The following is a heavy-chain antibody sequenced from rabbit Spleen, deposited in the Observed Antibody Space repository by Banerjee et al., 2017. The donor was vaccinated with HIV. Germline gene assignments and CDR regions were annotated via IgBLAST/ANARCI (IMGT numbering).Heavy chain of an antibody. CDR2: IDLVFGST. J-gene: IGHJ4*01. Sequence: QEQLVESGGGLVQPGESLTLSCKASGFDFDVYGLSWVRQAPGKGLEWIGYIDLVFGSTYYASWVNGRFTIYSQNAQNTLYLQLNSLTVADTATYFCARGGADGALDNYVVYFNLWGPGTLVTVS. V-gene: IGHV1S47*01. CDR1: GFDFDVYG. CDR3: ARGGADGALDNYVVYFNL. D-gene: IGHD3-1*01.